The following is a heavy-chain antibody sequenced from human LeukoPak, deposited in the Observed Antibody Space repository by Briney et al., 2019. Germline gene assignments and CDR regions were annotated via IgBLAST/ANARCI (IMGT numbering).Heavy chain of an antibody. CDR3: ANYERHFAS. V-gene: IGHV3-23*01. Sequence: GGSLRLSCAASGFTFNNYAMSWVRQAPGKGLEWVSLVSSSGDKTYYPESVKGRFTISRDNSKNTLYLQMNSLRAEDTAVYYCANYERHFASWGQGTLVTVSP. CDR2: VSSSGDKT. D-gene: IGHD5-12*01. CDR1: GFTFNNYA. J-gene: IGHJ4*02.